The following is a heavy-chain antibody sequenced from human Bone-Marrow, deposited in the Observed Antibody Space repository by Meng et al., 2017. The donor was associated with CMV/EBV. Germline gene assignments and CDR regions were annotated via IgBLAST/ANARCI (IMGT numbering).Heavy chain of an antibody. CDR1: GYTFTSYG. CDR3: ARENYDFRSGHWGGTLNGGAGYYYYGMDV. CDR2: ISAYNGNT. J-gene: IGHJ6*02. Sequence: ASVKVSCKASGYTFTSYGISWVRQAPGQGLEWMGWISAYNGNTNYAQKLQGRVTMTTDTSTSTAYMELRSLRSDDTAVYYCARENYDFRSGHWGGTLNGGAGYYYYGMDVWGQGTTVTVSS. V-gene: IGHV1-18*01. D-gene: IGHD3-3*01.